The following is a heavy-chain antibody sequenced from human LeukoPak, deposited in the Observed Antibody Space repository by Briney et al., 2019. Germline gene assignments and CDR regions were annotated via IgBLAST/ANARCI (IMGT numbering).Heavy chain of an antibody. Sequence: PGGSLRLSCAASGFTFSYYAMSWVRQAPGKGLEWVSAIISSGVTIYYADSVKGRFTISRDNAKNSLYLQMNSLRAEDTAVYYCARDYGGKGDYWGQGTLVTVSS. CDR2: IISSGVTI. D-gene: IGHD4-23*01. J-gene: IGHJ4*02. V-gene: IGHV3-48*04. CDR3: ARDYGGKGDY. CDR1: GFTFSYYA.